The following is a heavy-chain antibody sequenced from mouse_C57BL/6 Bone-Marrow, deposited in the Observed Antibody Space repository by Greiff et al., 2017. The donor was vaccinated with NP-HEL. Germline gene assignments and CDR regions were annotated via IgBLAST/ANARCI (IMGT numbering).Heavy chain of an antibody. D-gene: IGHD2-3*01. CDR1: GYTFTSYT. CDR3: ARRDGYYQVNFDV. CDR2: INPSSGYT. Sequence: VQLQQSGAELARPGASVKMSCKASGYTFTSYTMHWVKQRPGQGLEWIGYINPSSGYTKYNQKFKDKATLTADKSTSTAYMQLSSLTSEDAAVYYCARRDGYYQVNFDVWGTGTTVTVSS. V-gene: IGHV1-4*01. J-gene: IGHJ1*03.